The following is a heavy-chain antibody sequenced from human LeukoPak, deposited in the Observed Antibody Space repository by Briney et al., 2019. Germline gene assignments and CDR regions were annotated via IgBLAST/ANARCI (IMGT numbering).Heavy chain of an antibody. D-gene: IGHD3-10*02. CDR1: GFTFGNYW. CDR3: VRDRDFYVFDL. Sequence: GGSLRLSCAASGFTFGNYWMTWVRQAPGKGLEWVANIMKDGGDKQYVDSVSGRFTISRDNGKNSVYLQMNGLRAEDTAVYYCVRDRDFYVFDLWGQGTLVTVSS. V-gene: IGHV3-7*01. J-gene: IGHJ4*02. CDR2: IMKDGGDK.